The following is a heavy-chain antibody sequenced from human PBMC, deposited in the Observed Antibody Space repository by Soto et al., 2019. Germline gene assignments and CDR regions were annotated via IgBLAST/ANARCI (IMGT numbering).Heavy chain of an antibody. CDR2: ISWNSGSI. Sequence: GGSLRLSCAASGFTFDDYAMHWVRQAPGKGLEWVSGISWNSGSIGYADSVKGRFTISRDNAKNSLYLQMNSLRAEDTALYYCAKSKPEWFGESTNFDYWGQGTLVTVSS. CDR1: GFTFDDYA. D-gene: IGHD3-10*01. V-gene: IGHV3-9*01. CDR3: AKSKPEWFGESTNFDY. J-gene: IGHJ4*02.